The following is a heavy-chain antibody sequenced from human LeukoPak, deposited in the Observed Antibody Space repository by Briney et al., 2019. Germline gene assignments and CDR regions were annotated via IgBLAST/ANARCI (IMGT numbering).Heavy chain of an antibody. Sequence: ASVKVSCKASGYTFTSYDINWVRQATGQGLEWMGWMNPNSGNTGYAQKFQGRVTMTRNTSISTAYMELSSLRSEDTALYYCARDGRRYYGSGSYFLDWIDPWGQGTLVIVSS. J-gene: IGHJ5*02. CDR1: GYTFTSYD. D-gene: IGHD3-10*01. V-gene: IGHV1-8*01. CDR3: ARDGRRYYGSGSYFLDWIDP. CDR2: MNPNSGNT.